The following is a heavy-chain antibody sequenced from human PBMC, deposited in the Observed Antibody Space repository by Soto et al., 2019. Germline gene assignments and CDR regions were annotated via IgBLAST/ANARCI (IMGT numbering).Heavy chain of an antibody. CDR1: GFTFSNAW. V-gene: IGHV3-15*01. D-gene: IGHD3-16*02. J-gene: IGHJ4*02. CDR3: TTPLMITFGGVIVSYFDY. Sequence: PGGSLRLSCAASGFTFSNAWMSWVRQAPGKGLEWVGRIKSKTDGGTTDYAAPVKGRFTISRDDSKNTLYLQMNSLKTEDTAVYYCTTPLMITFGGVIVSYFDYWGQGTLVTVSS. CDR2: IKSKTDGGTT.